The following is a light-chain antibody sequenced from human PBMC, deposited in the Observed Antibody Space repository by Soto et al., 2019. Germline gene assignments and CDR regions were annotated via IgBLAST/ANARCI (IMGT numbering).Light chain of an antibody. J-gene: IGKJ1*01. Sequence: DIVMTQSPGSLTSSLGEQPAINRKSSHNCLKSSNNKNYLAWYQQKQGQPPKXXIYWASTRESGVPDRFSGGGYGTDFNLTITSLRTEDFGVYYCQQYRSWPRTFGQGTKVDIK. V-gene: IGKV4-1*01. CDR3: QQYRSWPRT. CDR2: WAS. CDR1: HNCLKSSNNKNY.